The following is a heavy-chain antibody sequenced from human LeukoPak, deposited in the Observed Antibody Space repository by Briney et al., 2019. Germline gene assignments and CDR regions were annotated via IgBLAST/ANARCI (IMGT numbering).Heavy chain of an antibody. V-gene: IGHV1-69*13. Sequence: SVKVSCKASGGTFSSYAISWVRQAPGQGLEWMGGIIPIFGTANYAQKFQGRVTITADESTSTAYMELRSLRSDDTAAYYCARGISFGPADYWGQGTLVSVSS. J-gene: IGHJ4*02. CDR3: ARGISFGPADY. D-gene: IGHD3-10*01. CDR1: GGTFSSYA. CDR2: IIPIFGTA.